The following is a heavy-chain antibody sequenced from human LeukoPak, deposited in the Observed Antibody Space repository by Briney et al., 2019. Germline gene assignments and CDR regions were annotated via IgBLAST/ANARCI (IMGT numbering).Heavy chain of an antibody. Sequence: SETLSLTCAVYGGSFSGYYWSWIRQPPGKGLEWIGEINHSGSTNSNPSLKSRVTISVDTSKNQFSLKLSSVTAADTAVYYCARGIGYCSSTSCYGGWFDPWGQGTLVTVSS. CDR3: ARGIGYCSSTSCYGGWFDP. V-gene: IGHV4-34*01. J-gene: IGHJ5*02. CDR1: GGSFSGYY. CDR2: INHSGST. D-gene: IGHD2-2*01.